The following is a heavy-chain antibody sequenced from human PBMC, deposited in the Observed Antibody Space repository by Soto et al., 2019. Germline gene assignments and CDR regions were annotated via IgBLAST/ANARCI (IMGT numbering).Heavy chain of an antibody. Sequence: GESLRLACAASGFTFSSYGMHWVRQAPGKGLEWVAVISYDGSNKYYADSVKGRFTISRDNSKNTLYLQMNSLRAEDTAVYYCAKEGGSPVFDYCGQGTQVTVSS. V-gene: IGHV3-30*18. CDR2: ISYDGSNK. D-gene: IGHD1-26*01. CDR3: AKEGGSPVFDY. J-gene: IGHJ4*02. CDR1: GFTFSSYG.